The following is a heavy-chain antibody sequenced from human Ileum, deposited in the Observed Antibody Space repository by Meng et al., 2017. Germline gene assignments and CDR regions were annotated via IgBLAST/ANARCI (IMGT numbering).Heavy chain of an antibody. CDR3: ARHGGYYQGF. J-gene: IGHJ4*02. V-gene: IGHV4-4*02. CDR1: SGSSTRDTY. CDR2: ISHSGST. Sequence: HVRPQASGPGLVKPSGTLSLTCAVSSGSSTRDTYWSWVRLPPGKGLEWIGQISHSGSTFYNPSLKSRVTMSVDKSKSQFSLMLTSVTAADTAVYYCARHGGYYQGFWGQGTLVTVSS. D-gene: IGHD4-23*01.